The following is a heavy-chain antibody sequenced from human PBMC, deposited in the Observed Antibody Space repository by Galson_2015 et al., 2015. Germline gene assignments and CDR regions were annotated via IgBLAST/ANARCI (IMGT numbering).Heavy chain of an antibody. CDR1: GFTFSSYA. CDR3: ARDAGTLGSGSYYLDY. D-gene: IGHD3-10*01. CDR2: ISYDGSNK. V-gene: IGHV3-30-3*01. J-gene: IGHJ4*02. Sequence: SLRLSCAASGFTFSSYAMHWVRQAPGKGLEWVAVISYDGSNKYYADSVKGRFTISRDNSKNTLYPQMNSLRAEDTAVYYCARDAGTLGSGSYYLDYWGQGTLVTVSS.